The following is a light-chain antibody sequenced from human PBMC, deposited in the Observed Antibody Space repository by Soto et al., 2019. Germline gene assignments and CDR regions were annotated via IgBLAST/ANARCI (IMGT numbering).Light chain of an antibody. CDR2: GAS. CDR3: QQYNTWPL. J-gene: IGKJ4*01. Sequence: EIVMTQSPATLSVSPGERATLSCRASQSVSSNLAWYQQKPGPAPRLLIYGASTRATGIPARFSGSGSGTEFTLTISSLQSEDVAVYYCQQYNTWPLFGGGTKVEIK. CDR1: QSVSSN. V-gene: IGKV3-15*01.